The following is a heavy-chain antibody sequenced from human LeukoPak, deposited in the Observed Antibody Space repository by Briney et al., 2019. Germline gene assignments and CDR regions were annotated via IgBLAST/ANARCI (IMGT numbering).Heavy chain of an antibody. V-gene: IGHV3-74*01. CDR3: ARDLGSGTPLDC. D-gene: IGHD1-7*01. CDR2: IRSEGTST. CDR1: GFSFSSYW. Sequence: PGGSLRLSCEASGFSFSSYWMHWVRQAPGEGPVWVSLIRSEGTSTSYADSVKGRFTSSGDNAKNTVYLGMKSLRAEDTAVYYCARDLGSGTPLDCRGQGTLVTVSS. J-gene: IGHJ4*02.